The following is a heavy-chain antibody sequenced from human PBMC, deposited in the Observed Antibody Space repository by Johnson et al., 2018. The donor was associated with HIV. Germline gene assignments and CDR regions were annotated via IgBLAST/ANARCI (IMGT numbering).Heavy chain of an antibody. J-gene: IGHJ3*02. CDR1: GLTFSTSW. Sequence: VQLVESGGGLVQTGGSLRLTCAASGLTFSTSWMNWVRQAPGRGLEWVAKIKQDGSEKYYVDSVKGRFTLSRDNAKNSLYLKMNSLRAEDTAVYYCARPRGYSGYDYYLDAFDIWGQGTMVTVSS. D-gene: IGHD5-12*01. CDR3: ARPRGYSGYDYYLDAFDI. CDR2: IKQDGSEK. V-gene: IGHV3-7*01.